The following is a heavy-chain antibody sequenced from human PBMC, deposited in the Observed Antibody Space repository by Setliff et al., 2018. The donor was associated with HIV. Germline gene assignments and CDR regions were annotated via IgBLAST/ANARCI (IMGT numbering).Heavy chain of an antibody. Sequence: PGGSLRLSCVASGFAFNNYVFTWIRQAPGKGLEWVAVISIDGSDTFYSDSVKGRFTISRDSSKKTLYLQMNRLRSEDTAVYYCARAFGYHDFWSGYSGDEFDIWGQGTLVTVSS. CDR3: ARAFGYHDFWSGYSGDEFDI. V-gene: IGHV3-30*03. CDR1: GFAFNNYV. J-gene: IGHJ3*02. D-gene: IGHD3-3*01. CDR2: ISIDGSDT.